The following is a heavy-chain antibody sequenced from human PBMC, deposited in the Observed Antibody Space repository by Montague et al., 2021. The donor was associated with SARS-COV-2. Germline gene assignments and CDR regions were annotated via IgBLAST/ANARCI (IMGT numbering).Heavy chain of an antibody. CDR2: IYYSGST. V-gene: IGHV4-39*01. J-gene: IGHJ3*02. CDR1: GGSISSSSYY. D-gene: IGHD2-15*01. Sequence: SETLSLTRTVSGGSISSSSYYWGWIRRPPGKGLEWIGSIYYSGSTYYNPSLKSRVTISVDTSKNQFSLKLSSVTAADTAVYYCARWKLYCSGGSCYSNRFDIWGQGTMVTVSS. CDR3: ARWKLYCSGGSCYSNRFDI.